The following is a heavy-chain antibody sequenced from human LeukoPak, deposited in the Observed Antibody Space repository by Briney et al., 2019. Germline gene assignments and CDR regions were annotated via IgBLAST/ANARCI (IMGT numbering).Heavy chain of an antibody. V-gene: IGHV3-23*01. CDR3: AKGGVGSSGYYYFDFDY. CDR2: VSGSGGGT. J-gene: IGHJ4*02. D-gene: IGHD3-22*01. Sequence: GGSLRLSCAASEFTFSSFAMSWVRQAPGKGLEWVSRVSGSGGGTYYADSVKGRFSISRDNSKNTLYLQMNSLRAEDTAVYYCAKGGVGSSGYYYFDFDYWGQGTLVTVSS. CDR1: EFTFSSFA.